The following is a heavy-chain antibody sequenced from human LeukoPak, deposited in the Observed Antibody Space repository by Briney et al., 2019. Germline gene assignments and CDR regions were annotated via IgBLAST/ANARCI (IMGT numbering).Heavy chain of an antibody. CDR3: ARGGSGSHNDY. CDR1: GFTFSSYW. Sequence: GGSLRLSCAASGFTFSSYWMHWVRQAPGKGLVWVSRINSDGSSTSYADSVKGRFTISRDNAKNTLYLQMNSLRAEDTAVYYCARGGSGSHNDYWGQGTLVTVSS. CDR2: INSDGSST. J-gene: IGHJ4*02. V-gene: IGHV3-74*01. D-gene: IGHD3-10*01.